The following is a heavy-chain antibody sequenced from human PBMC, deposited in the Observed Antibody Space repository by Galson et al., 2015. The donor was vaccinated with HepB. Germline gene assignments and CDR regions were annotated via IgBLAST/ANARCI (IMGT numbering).Heavy chain of an antibody. CDR3: ARKRGYCTTSVCSARENWFDP. V-gene: IGHV1-2*02. CDR1: GYTFTGYY. D-gene: IGHD2-8*01. CDR2: INPYSGGT. J-gene: IGHJ5*02. Sequence: SVKVSCKASGYTFTGYYMHWVRQAPGQGLEWMGWINPYSGGTNYAQNFQGRVTMTRDTSLSTAYMELSRLRSDDTAVYYCARKRGYCTTSVCSARENWFDPWGQGTLVTVSS.